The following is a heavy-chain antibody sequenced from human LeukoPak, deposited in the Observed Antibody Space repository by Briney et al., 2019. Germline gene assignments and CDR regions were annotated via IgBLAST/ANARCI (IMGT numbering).Heavy chain of an antibody. D-gene: IGHD3-10*01. V-gene: IGHV4-59*01. CDR2: IYYTGST. CDR1: GGSISSYY. Sequence: SETLSLTCTVSGGSISSYYWSWIRQPPGKGLEWVGYIYYTGSTNYNPSLKSLVTISVDASKNQFSLKLSSVPAADTAVYYCARAVLWFGEFSWFDTWGQGSLVTVSP. J-gene: IGHJ5*02. CDR3: ARAVLWFGEFSWFDT.